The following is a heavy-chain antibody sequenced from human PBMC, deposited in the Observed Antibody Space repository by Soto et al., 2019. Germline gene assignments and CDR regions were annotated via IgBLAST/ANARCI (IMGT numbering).Heavy chain of an antibody. V-gene: IGHV4-31*03. J-gene: IGHJ5*02. D-gene: IGHD2-2*02. CDR2: IYYSGST. CDR1: GGSISSGGYY. Sequence: SETLSLTCTVSGGSISSGGYYWSWIRQHPGKGLEWIGYIYYSGSTYYNPSLKSRVTISVDTSKNQFSLKLGSVTAADTAVYYCARDQIVVPAAIPGGWFDPWGQGTLVTVSS. CDR3: ARDQIVVPAAIPGGWFDP.